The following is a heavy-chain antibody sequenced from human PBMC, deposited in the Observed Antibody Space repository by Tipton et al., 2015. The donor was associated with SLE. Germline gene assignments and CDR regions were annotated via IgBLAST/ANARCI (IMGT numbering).Heavy chain of an antibody. Sequence: TLSLTCTVSGGSISSYSWSWIRQPPGKGLEWIGYIYYSGSTNYNPSLKSRVTISVDTSKNQFSLKLSSVTAADTAMYYCARDLTYAWCYYWGQGTLVTVSS. D-gene: IGHD4/OR15-4a*01. CDR1: GGSISSYS. CDR2: IYYSGST. V-gene: IGHV4-59*01. J-gene: IGHJ4*02. CDR3: ARDLTYAWCYY.